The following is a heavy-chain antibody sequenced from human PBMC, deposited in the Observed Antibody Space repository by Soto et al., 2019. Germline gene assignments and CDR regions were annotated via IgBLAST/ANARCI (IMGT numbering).Heavy chain of an antibody. V-gene: IGHV3-30*03. CDR3: AAGHYFGDY. D-gene: IGHD3-22*01. CDR2: ISSDGNNK. J-gene: IGHJ4*02. Sequence: QVQVVESGGGVVQPGRSLRLSCAASGFTFSAYGMQWVRQAPGKGLQWVALISSDGNNKYYAESVKGRFTVSRDNSKNPLYLQMNSLRDGDAAVYFCAAGHYFGDYWGQGTLVIVSS. CDR1: GFTFSAYG.